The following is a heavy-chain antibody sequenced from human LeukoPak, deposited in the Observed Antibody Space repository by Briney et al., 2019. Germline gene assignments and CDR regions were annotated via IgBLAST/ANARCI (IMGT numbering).Heavy chain of an antibody. V-gene: IGHV1-46*01. CDR3: ARQGTYSSAIGMGY. D-gene: IGHD6-19*01. Sequence: GASVKVSCTASGYTFTSYDINWVRQAPGQGLEWMGVINPSGGSTSYAQKFQGRVTMTRDTSTRTVYMEVNSLRSEDTAVYYCARQGTYSSAIGMGYWGQGTLVTVSS. CDR2: INPSGGST. CDR1: GYTFTSYD. J-gene: IGHJ4*02.